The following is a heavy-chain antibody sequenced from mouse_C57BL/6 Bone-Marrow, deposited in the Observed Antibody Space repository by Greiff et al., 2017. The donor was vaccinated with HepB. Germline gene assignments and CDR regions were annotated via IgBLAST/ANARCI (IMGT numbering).Heavy chain of an antibody. CDR1: GFTFSSYA. CDR2: ISDGGSYT. V-gene: IGHV5-4*01. J-gene: IGHJ3*01. D-gene: IGHD1-1*01. CDR3: AREGSYYGSSPFAY. Sequence: EVQLVESGGGLVKPGGSLKLSCAASGFTFSSYAMSWVRQTPEKRLEWVATISDGGSYTYYPDNVKGRFTISRDNAKNNLYLQMSHLKSEDTAMYYCAREGSYYGSSPFAYWGQGTLVTVSA.